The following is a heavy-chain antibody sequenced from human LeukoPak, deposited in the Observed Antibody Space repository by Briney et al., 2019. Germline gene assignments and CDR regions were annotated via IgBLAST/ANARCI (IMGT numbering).Heavy chain of an antibody. Sequence: SETLSLTYTVSGGSISSSSYYWGWIRQPPGKGLEWIGSIYYSGSTYYNPSLKSRVTISVDTSKNQFSLKLSSVTAADTAVYYCASYCSSTSCYIPDAFDIWGQGTMVTVSS. CDR3: ASYCSSTSCYIPDAFDI. CDR1: GGSISSSSYY. J-gene: IGHJ3*02. D-gene: IGHD2-2*02. V-gene: IGHV4-39*01. CDR2: IYYSGST.